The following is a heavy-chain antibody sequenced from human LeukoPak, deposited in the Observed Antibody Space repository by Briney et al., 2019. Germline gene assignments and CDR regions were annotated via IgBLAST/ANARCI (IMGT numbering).Heavy chain of an antibody. Sequence: GGSLRLSCAASGFTFSSYEMNWVRQAPGKGLEWVSYISSSGSTIYYADSVKGRFTISRDNAKNSLYLQMNSLRAEDTAVYYCAREAAYYYGSGSTLGTGMDVWGQGTTVTVSS. J-gene: IGHJ6*02. V-gene: IGHV3-48*03. D-gene: IGHD3-10*01. CDR3: AREAAYYYGSGSTLGTGMDV. CDR2: ISSSGSTI. CDR1: GFTFSSYE.